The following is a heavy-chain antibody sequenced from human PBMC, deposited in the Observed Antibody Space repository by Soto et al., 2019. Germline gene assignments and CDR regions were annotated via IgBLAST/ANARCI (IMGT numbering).Heavy chain of an antibody. CDR3: ARVERGTATTVVDAFDI. CDR1: GGFVTSGSYY. D-gene: IGHD1-1*01. Sequence: QVQLQQWGAGLLKPSETLSLTCAVYGGFVTSGSYYWGWIRQPPGKGLEWIGEMSHSGGTHFNPSLKSRVTISVDKSKNQFTLKMSSVTAADTALYYCARVERGTATTVVDAFDIWGPGTMVTVSS. V-gene: IGHV4-34*01. CDR2: MSHSGGT. J-gene: IGHJ3*02.